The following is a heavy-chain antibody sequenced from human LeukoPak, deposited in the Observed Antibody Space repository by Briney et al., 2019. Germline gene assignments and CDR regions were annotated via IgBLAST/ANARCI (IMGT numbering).Heavy chain of an antibody. V-gene: IGHV4-59*01. D-gene: IGHD2-15*01. CDR1: GVSISSYY. J-gene: IGHJ5*02. Sequence: PSETLSLTCTVSGVSISSYYWSWIRQPPGKGLEWIGYIYYSGSTNYNPSLKSRVTISVDTSKNQFSLKLSSVTAADTAVYYCAREVLGYCSGGSCHNWFDPWGQGTLVTVSS. CDR2: IYYSGST. CDR3: AREVLGYCSGGSCHNWFDP.